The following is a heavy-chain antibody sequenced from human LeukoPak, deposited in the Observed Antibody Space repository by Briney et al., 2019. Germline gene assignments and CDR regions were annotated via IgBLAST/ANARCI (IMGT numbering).Heavy chain of an antibody. CDR1: GGSISSSNW. J-gene: IGHJ4*02. V-gene: IGHV4-4*02. CDR3: ARTGDWSYFDY. D-gene: IGHD2-21*02. CDR2: IYHSGST. Sequence: SETLSLTCAVSGGSISSSNWWTWVRPPPGKGLEWIGEIYHSGSTNYNPSLKSRVTISVDKSKNQFSLKLSSVTAADTAVYYCARTGDWSYFDYWGQGTLVTVSS.